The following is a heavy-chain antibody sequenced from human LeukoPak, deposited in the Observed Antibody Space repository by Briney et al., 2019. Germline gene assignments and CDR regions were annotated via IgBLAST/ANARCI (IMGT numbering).Heavy chain of an antibody. V-gene: IGHV4-59*01. J-gene: IGHJ4*02. D-gene: IGHD3-9*01. Sequence: SETLSLTCTASGGSISSYYRSWIRQPTGKGLEWIGYIYYSGNTNYNPSLKSRVTISVDTSKNQFSLKLSSVTAADTAVYYCARSGALTGYLYWGQGTLVTVSS. CDR2: IYYSGNT. CDR1: GGSISSYY. CDR3: ARSGALTGYLY.